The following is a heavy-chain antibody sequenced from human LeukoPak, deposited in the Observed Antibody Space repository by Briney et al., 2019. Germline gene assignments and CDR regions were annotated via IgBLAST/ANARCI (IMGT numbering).Heavy chain of an antibody. J-gene: IGHJ3*02. CDR3: AKIYCSSTSCYEAFDI. CDR1: GFTFDDYA. D-gene: IGHD2-2*01. CDR2: ISWNSGSI. V-gene: IGHV3-9*01. Sequence: GGSLRLSCAASGFTFDDYAMHWVRQAPGEGLEWVSGISWNSGSIGYADSVKGRFTISRDHAKNSLYLQMNSLRAEDTALYYCAKIYCSSTSCYEAFDIWGQGTMVAVSS.